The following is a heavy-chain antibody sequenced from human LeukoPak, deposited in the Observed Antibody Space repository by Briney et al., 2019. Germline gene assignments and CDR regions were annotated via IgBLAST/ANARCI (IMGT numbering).Heavy chain of an antibody. D-gene: IGHD5-18*01. CDR1: GGSLSGYY. J-gene: IGHJ4*02. CDR3: ARSGYSYGYADY. Sequence: SETLSLTCDVNGGSLSGYYWTWIRQSPGKGLEWLGEIKYSGSTTYNPSLRRRVTMSVDSSKNQFSLRLSSVTAADTAVYFYARSGYSYGYADYWGQGTLITVSS. V-gene: IGHV4-34*01. CDR2: IKYSGST.